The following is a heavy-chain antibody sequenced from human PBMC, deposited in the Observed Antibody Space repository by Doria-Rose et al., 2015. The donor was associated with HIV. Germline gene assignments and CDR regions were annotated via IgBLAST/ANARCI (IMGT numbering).Heavy chain of an antibody. CDR1: GVSLSSPGMG. CDR3: ARIKSSRWYHKYYFDF. D-gene: IGHD6-13*01. Sequence: QITLKESGPVLVKPTETLTLTCTVSGVSLSSPGMGVSWIRQPPGKALEWLANSFSDDERSYITSLKIRLTISRGTSKSQVVLTMTDMDPVDTATYYCARIKSSRWYHKYYFDFWGQGTLVIVSA. V-gene: IGHV2-26*01. CDR2: SFSDDER. J-gene: IGHJ4*02.